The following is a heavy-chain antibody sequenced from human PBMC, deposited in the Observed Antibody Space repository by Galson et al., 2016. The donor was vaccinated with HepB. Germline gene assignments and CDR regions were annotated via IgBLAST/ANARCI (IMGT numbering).Heavy chain of an antibody. CDR3: VQGGTAPDV. J-gene: IGHJ6*04. CDR2: TYYRSKWYN. V-gene: IGHV6-1*01. CDR1: GDSVSSNSAA. Sequence: CAISGDSVSSNSAAWNWIRQSPSRGLEWLGGTYYRSKWYNDYAASVKSRITINPDTSKNQFSLQMNSLTADDTAIYYCVQGGTAPDVWGKGTTVTVSS. D-gene: IGHD1-1*01.